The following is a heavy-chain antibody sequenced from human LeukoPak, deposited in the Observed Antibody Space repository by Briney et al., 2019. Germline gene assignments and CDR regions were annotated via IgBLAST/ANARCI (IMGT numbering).Heavy chain of an antibody. Sequence: PGGSLRLSCTASGFIFSDYYMIWIRQAPGKGLEWVSYISSSGGTIYQADSVKGRFTVSRDNAKNSLYLQMNRLRVEDTAIYYCARDLRWLQLYYWGQGTLVTVSS. J-gene: IGHJ4*02. D-gene: IGHD5-24*01. CDR3: ARDLRWLQLYY. CDR1: GFIFSDYY. V-gene: IGHV3-11*01. CDR2: ISSSGGTI.